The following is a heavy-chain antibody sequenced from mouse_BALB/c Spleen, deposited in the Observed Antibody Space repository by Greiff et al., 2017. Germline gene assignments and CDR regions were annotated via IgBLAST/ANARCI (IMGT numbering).Heavy chain of an antibody. Sequence: EVQRVESGGGLVKPGGSLKLSCAASGFAFSSYDMSWVRQTPEKRLEWVAYISSGGGSTYYPDTVKGRFTISRDNAKNTLYLQMSSLKSEDTAMYYCARPMITTRYFDVWGAGTTVTVSS. CDR2: ISSGGGST. J-gene: IGHJ1*01. D-gene: IGHD2-4*01. CDR1: GFAFSSYD. CDR3: ARPMITTRYFDV. V-gene: IGHV5-12-1*01.